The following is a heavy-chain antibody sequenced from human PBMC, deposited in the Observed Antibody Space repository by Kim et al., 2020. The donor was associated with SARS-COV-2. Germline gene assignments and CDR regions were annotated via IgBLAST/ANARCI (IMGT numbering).Heavy chain of an antibody. Sequence: TPSLTSRVTISVGTSKNQFSLRLSSVTAADTAVYYCARPPIAVAGTPFAYWGQGTLVTVSS. V-gene: IGHV4-34*01. D-gene: IGHD6-19*01. J-gene: IGHJ4*02. CDR3: ARPPIAVAGTPFAY.